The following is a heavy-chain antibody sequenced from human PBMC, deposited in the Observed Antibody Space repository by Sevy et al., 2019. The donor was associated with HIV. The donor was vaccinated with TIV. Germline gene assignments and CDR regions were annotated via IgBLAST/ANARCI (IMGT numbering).Heavy chain of an antibody. CDR1: GFTFSTYA. J-gene: IGHJ4*01. CDR2: ISYDGFNK. CDR3: VIPFSGGGGGY. D-gene: IGHD2-21*01. V-gene: IGHV3-30*09. Sequence: GGSLRLSCAGSGFTFSTYAMHWVRQTPGRGLEWVSTISYDGFNKYYRDSVKGRFAISRDNSKNTQYLQMNSLRVEDTAVYYCVIPFSGGGGGYWGHGTLVTVSS.